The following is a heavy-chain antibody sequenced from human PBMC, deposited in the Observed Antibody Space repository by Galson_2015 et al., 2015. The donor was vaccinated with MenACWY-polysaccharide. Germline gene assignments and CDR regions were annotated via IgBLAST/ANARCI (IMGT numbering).Heavy chain of an antibody. D-gene: IGHD4-17*01. J-gene: IGHJ4*02. CDR3: TRGSQYGADYGGD. V-gene: IGHV3-74*01. Sequence: SLRLSCAASGFTFSSSWMHWVRQAPGKGLVWVSRILSDGNSTSYADSVRGRFTISRDNAKNMLHLQMNGLRGEDTAVYYCTRGSQYGADYGGDWGQGTLVTVSS. CDR2: ILSDGNST. CDR1: GFTFSSSW.